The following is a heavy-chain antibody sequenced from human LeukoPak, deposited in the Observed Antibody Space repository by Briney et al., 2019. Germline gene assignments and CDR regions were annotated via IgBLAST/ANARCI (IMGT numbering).Heavy chain of an antibody. CDR3: TREKTGPMVRGVTLDY. J-gene: IGHJ4*02. V-gene: IGHV1-18*04. D-gene: IGHD3-10*01. CDR2: ISAYNGNT. Sequence: ASVKVSCKASGYTFTSYGISWVRQAPGQGLEWMGWISAYNGNTNYAQKLQGRVTMTTDPFTSTAYMELGSLKSDDTAVYYCTREKTGPMVRGVTLDYWGQGTLVTVSS. CDR1: GYTFTSYG.